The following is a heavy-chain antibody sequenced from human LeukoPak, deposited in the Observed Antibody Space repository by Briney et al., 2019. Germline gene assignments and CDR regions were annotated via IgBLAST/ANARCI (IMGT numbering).Heavy chain of an antibody. V-gene: IGHV1-46*01. CDR1: GYTFSNYY. J-gene: IGHJ4*02. Sequence: ASVKVSCKASGYTFSNYYMHWVRQAPGQGLEWMGIIDSSGGSTSYAQKFQGRVTMTRDTSTGTGYMELSSLRSEDTAMYYCARDGGEIYCSGSSCYKHSFDYWGRGTLVTVSS. D-gene: IGHD2-15*01. CDR3: ARDGGEIYCSGSSCYKHSFDY. CDR2: IDSSGGST.